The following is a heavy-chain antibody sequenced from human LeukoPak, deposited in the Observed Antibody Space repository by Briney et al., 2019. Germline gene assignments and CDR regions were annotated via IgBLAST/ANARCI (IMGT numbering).Heavy chain of an antibody. CDR1: GYTFTSYD. J-gene: IGHJ4*02. D-gene: IGHD3-9*01. CDR2: MNPNSGNT. Sequence: ASVKVSCKASGYTFTSYDINWVRQATGQGLEWMGWMNPNSGNTGYAQKFQGRVTMTRNTSISTAYMELSSLRSEDTAVYYCARAGILTGHYPHDFDYWGQGTLVTVSS. V-gene: IGHV1-8*01. CDR3: ARAGILTGHYPHDFDY.